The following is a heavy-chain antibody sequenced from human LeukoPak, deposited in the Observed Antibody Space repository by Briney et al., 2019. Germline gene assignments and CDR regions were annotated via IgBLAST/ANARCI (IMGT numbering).Heavy chain of an antibody. CDR2: VYASGTT. V-gene: IGHV4-4*09. CDR3: ARPYTTGWYGAFNI. D-gene: IGHD6-19*01. Sequence: PSETLSLTCTVSGDSISNYYWSWIRQPPGKGLEWIGYVYASGTTSYNPSLKSRVSISVDTSKKQFSLNLRFVTAADTAVYYCARPYTTGWYGAFNIWGQGAVVTVSS. CDR1: GDSISNYY. J-gene: IGHJ3*02.